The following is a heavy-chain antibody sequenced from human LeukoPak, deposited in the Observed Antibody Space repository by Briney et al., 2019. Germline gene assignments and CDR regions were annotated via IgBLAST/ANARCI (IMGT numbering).Heavy chain of an antibody. CDR3: ARWTNIVGAMDY. CDR1: GYTFTSYG. Sequence: ASVKVSCKASGYTFTSYGISWVRQAPGQGLEWMGWIGAYNGNTNYAQKLQGRVTMTTDTSTSTAYMELRSLRSDDTAVYYCARWTNIVGAMDYWGQGTLVTVSS. J-gene: IGHJ4*02. D-gene: IGHD1-26*01. V-gene: IGHV1-18*01. CDR2: IGAYNGNT.